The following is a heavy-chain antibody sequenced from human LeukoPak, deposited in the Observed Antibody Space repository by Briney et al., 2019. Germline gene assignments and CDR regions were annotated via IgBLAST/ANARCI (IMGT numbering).Heavy chain of an antibody. Sequence: PGGSLRLSCATSGFVFSDYGIHWVRQAPGKGLEWVAFIRYDGSDPNYPDSVKGRFTISRDNSKNMVQLQMNSLRVEDTAVYYCAQDRFCSSDSCSFGNPWFDPWRQGTLVTVSS. J-gene: IGHJ5*02. D-gene: IGHD2-2*01. CDR3: AQDRFCSSDSCSFGNPWFDP. CDR2: IRYDGSDP. V-gene: IGHV3-30*02. CDR1: GFVFSDYG.